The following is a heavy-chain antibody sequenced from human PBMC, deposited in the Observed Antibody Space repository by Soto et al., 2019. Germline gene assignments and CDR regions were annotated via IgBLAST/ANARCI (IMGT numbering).Heavy chain of an antibody. J-gene: IGHJ4*02. CDR1: GFTFNDYY. CDR2: ISSGSDFT. Sequence: GGSLRLSCAASGFTFNDYYMSWIRQAPGKGLEWISYISSGSDFTYHADSVKGRFTISRDNAKNSLYLQLSALRAEDTAVYYCARGALNGYVIYWGRGTLVTVSS. V-gene: IGHV3-11*06. CDR3: ARGALNGYVIY. D-gene: IGHD2-8*01.